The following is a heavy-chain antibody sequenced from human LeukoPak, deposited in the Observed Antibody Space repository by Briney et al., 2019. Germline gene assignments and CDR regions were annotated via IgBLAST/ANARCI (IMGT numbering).Heavy chain of an antibody. V-gene: IGHV4-39*07. CDR3: ARVVGARNWGFDYFDY. Sequence: PSQTLSLTCTVSGGSISSGDYYWGWIRQPPGKGLVWIGSIYYSGSTYYNPSLKSRVTISVDTSKNQFSLKLSSVTAADTAVYYCARVVGARNWGFDYFDYWGQGTLVTVSS. CDR2: IYYSGST. D-gene: IGHD7-27*01. CDR1: GGSISSGDYY. J-gene: IGHJ4*02.